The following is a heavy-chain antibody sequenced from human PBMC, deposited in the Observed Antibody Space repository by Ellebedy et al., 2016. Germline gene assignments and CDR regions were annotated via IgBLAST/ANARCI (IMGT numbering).Heavy chain of an antibody. D-gene: IGHD1-26*01. J-gene: IGHJ3*02. CDR1: GFTFSSYA. Sequence: GESLKISCAASGFTFSSYAMSWVRQAPGKGLEWVSVIYSGGSTYYADSVKGRFTISRDNSKNTLYLQMNSLRAEDTAVYYCAREHSGSYYDLGDAFDIWGQGTMVTVSS. V-gene: IGHV3-53*01. CDR2: IYSGGST. CDR3: AREHSGSYYDLGDAFDI.